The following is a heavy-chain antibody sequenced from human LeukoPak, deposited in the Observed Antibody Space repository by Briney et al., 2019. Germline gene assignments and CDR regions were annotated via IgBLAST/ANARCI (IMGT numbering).Heavy chain of an antibody. CDR3: ATPLDYYDSSGYHQGGD. Sequence: GGSLRLSCAASGFTFSSHWMTWVRQAPGKGLEWVANIKQDGSKKNYVDSVKGRFTISRDNTKNSLYLQMNSLRAEDTAVYYCATPLDYYDSSGYHQGGDWGQGTLVTVSS. CDR2: IKQDGSKK. D-gene: IGHD3-22*01. V-gene: IGHV3-7*03. CDR1: GFTFSSHW. J-gene: IGHJ4*02.